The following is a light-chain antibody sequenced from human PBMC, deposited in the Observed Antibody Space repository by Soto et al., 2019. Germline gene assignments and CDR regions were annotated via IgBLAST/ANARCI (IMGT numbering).Light chain of an antibody. Sequence: QSVLTQSSSASASLGSSVILTCTLSSGHSSYIIAWHQQQPGKATWYLMKLEGSGTYNKGSGVPDRFSGSSSGADRYLNVSNHQLEDEADYYCETWDSSPRVFGGGTKLTVL. CDR2: LEGSGTY. V-gene: IGLV4-60*02. CDR3: ETWDSSPRV. CDR1: SGHSSYI. J-gene: IGLJ3*02.